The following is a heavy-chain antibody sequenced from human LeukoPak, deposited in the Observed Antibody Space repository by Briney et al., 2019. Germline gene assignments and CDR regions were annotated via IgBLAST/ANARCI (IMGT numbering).Heavy chain of an antibody. CDR2: LSGSGGGT. D-gene: IGHD1-26*01. Sequence: PGGSLRLSCAVSGITLSNYGMSWVRQAPGKGLEWVAGLSGSGGGTNYADSVQGRFTISRDNSKNTLYLQMNSLRAEDTAVYYCAKELWASGWFDPWGQGTLVTVSS. CDR1: GITLSNYG. CDR3: AKELWASGWFDP. J-gene: IGHJ5*02. V-gene: IGHV3-23*01.